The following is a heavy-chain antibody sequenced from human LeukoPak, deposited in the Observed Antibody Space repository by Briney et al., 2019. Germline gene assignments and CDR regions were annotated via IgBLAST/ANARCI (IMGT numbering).Heavy chain of an antibody. CDR2: ISSSSSYI. CDR3: ARSYYGSGFDY. Sequence: GGSLRLSCAASGFTFSNYAMTCVRQAPGQGLEWVSSISSSSSYIYYADSVKGRFTISRDNAQNSLYLQMNSLRAEDTAVYYCARSYYGSGFDYWGQGTLVTVSS. CDR1: GFTFSNYA. J-gene: IGHJ4*02. D-gene: IGHD3-10*01. V-gene: IGHV3-21*01.